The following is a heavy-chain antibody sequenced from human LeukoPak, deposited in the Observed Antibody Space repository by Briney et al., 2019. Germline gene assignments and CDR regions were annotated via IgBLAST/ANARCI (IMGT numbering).Heavy chain of an antibody. CDR1: GYTFSNYG. J-gene: IGHJ4*02. Sequence: ASVKVSCKASGYTFSNYGISWVRQAPGQGLEWVGWIRGDNGNTNYAQKLQGRVTMTRDTSISTAYMELSRLRSDDTAVYYCARDPRGWYYFDYWGQGTLVTVSS. CDR3: ARDPRGWYYFDY. D-gene: IGHD6-19*01. V-gene: IGHV1-18*01. CDR2: IRGDNGNT.